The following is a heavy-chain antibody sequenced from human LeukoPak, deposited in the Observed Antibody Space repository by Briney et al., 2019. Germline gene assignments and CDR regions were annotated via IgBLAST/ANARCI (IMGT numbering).Heavy chain of an antibody. V-gene: IGHV4-59*12. CDR1: DGSISSYY. Sequence: SETLSLTCTVSDGSISSYYRSWIRQPPGKGLEWIGHIYYSGSINYNPSLKSRITISVDTSKNQFSLKLSSVTAADTAVYYCAREQLIAVAGTESYWGQGTLVTVSS. D-gene: IGHD6-19*01. CDR3: AREQLIAVAGTESY. CDR2: IYYSGSI. J-gene: IGHJ4*02.